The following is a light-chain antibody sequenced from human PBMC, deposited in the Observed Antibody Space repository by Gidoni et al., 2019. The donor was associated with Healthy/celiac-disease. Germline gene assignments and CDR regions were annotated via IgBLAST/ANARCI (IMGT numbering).Light chain of an antibody. CDR1: QGISSA. Sequence: AIQLSQSPSSLSASVGDRVTITWRASQGISSALAWYQQKPGKAPKLLIYDASSLESGVPSRFSGSGSGTDFPLTISSLQPEDFASYYCQQFNSYPQPFGGGTKVEIK. CDR3: QQFNSYPQP. J-gene: IGKJ4*01. V-gene: IGKV1-13*02. CDR2: DAS.